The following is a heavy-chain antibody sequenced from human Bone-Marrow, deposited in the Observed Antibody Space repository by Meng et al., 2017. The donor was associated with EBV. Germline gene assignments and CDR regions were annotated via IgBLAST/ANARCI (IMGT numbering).Heavy chain of an antibody. D-gene: IGHD3-10*01. V-gene: IGHV1-69*01. CDR3: ASESGRGFTPDY. J-gene: IGHJ4*02. CDR2: LIPMSGAP. Sequence: QVEVVQSGAGGKKPGSSVKVSFWTSGGTFNSDAVSWVRQAPGQGLEWMGGLIPMSGAPHYAQKFQGRVTITADESTSTHSMELNSLRSEDTAMYYCASESGRGFTPDYWGQGTLVTVSS. CDR1: GGTFNSDA.